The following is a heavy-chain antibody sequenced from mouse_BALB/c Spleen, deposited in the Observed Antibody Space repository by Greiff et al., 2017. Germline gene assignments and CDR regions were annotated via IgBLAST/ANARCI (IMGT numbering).Heavy chain of an antibody. V-gene: IGHV1-4*01. Sequence: LVESGADLARPGASVKMSCKASGYTFTSYTMHWVKQRPGQGLEWIGYINPSSGYTNYNQKFKDKATLTADKSSSTAYMQLSSLTSEDSAVYYCARSWDYGSPWFAYWGQGTLVTVSA. CDR2: INPSSGYT. CDR3: ARSWDYGSPWFAY. J-gene: IGHJ3*01. CDR1: GYTFTSYT. D-gene: IGHD1-1*01.